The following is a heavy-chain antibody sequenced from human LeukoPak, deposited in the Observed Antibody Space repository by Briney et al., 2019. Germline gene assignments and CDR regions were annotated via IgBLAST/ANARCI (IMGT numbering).Heavy chain of an antibody. CDR1: GGSFSTYQ. D-gene: IGHD1-26*01. V-gene: IGHV4-4*07. Sequence: PSETLSLTCTVSGGSFSTYQWTWLRQTAGRGLEWIGRIHTRGTLNYNPSIQSRVTMSLDTAKHQFSLKLSPVTAADTAVYYCARESTTVGAIGAFDIWGQGTMVAVSS. CDR3: ARESTTVGAIGAFDI. CDR2: IHTRGTL. J-gene: IGHJ3*02.